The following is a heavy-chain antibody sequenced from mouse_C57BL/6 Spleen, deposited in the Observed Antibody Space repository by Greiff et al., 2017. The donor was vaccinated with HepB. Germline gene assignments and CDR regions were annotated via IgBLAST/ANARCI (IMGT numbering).Heavy chain of an antibody. J-gene: IGHJ2*01. CDR2: IDPEDGET. CDR3: ARPKLLRTGYFDY. D-gene: IGHD1-1*01. Sequence: VHVKQSGAELVKPGASVKLSCTASGFNIKDYYMHWVKRRTEQGLEWIGRIDPEDGETKYAPKFQGKATITADTSSNTAYLQLSSLTSEDTAVYYCARPKLLRTGYFDYWGQGTTLTVSS. V-gene: IGHV14-2*01. CDR1: GFNIKDYY.